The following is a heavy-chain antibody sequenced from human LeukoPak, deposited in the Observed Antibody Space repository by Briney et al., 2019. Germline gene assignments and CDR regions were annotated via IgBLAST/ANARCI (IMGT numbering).Heavy chain of an antibody. CDR1: GFTFSSYG. V-gene: IGHV3-30*02. Sequence: GGSLRLSCAASGFTFSSYGMHWVRQAPGKGLEWGSFIRYDGSNKYYADSVKGRFTISRDNSKNTLYLQMNSLRGEDTAVYYCAKDGVGTSGWRIWGQGTLVTVSS. D-gene: IGHD6-19*01. CDR3: AKDGVGTSGWRI. CDR2: IRYDGSNK. J-gene: IGHJ4*02.